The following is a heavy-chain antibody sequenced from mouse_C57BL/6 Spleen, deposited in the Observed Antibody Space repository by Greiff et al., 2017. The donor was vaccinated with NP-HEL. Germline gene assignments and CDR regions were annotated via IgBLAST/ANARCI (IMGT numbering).Heavy chain of an antibody. CDR3: VRHGGTTVEGTFAY. V-gene: IGHV10-1*01. CDR1: GFSFNTYA. Sequence: EVQVVESGGGLVQPKGSLKLSCAASGFSFNTYAMNWVRQAPGKGLEWVARIRSKSTNYATYYADSVKDRFTISRDDSESMLYLQMNNLKTEDTAMYYCVRHGGTTVEGTFAYWGQGTLVTVSA. J-gene: IGHJ3*01. CDR2: IRSKSTNYAT. D-gene: IGHD1-1*01.